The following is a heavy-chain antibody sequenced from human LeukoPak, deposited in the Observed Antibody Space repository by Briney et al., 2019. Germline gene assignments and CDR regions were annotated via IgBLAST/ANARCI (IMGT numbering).Heavy chain of an antibody. CDR2: FWCDGCNK. CDR1: GFTFSSYG. CDR3: AREGRSYYYDSSGYYSAFDI. V-gene: IGHV3-33*01. D-gene: IGHD3-22*01. J-gene: IGHJ3*02. Sequence: QPGRSLRLSCAASGFTFSSYGMHWVRQAPGKGLEWVAVFWCDGCNKYYADSVKGRFTISRDNSKSTLYLQMNSLRAEDTAVYYCAREGRSYYYDSSGYYSAFDIWGQGTMVTVSS.